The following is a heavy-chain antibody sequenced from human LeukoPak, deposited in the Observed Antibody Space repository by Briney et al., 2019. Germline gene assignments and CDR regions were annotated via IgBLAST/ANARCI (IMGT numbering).Heavy chain of an antibody. J-gene: IGHJ4*02. D-gene: IGHD2-15*01. V-gene: IGHV4-34*01. CDR3: ARGPREYCSGGSCFQFDY. Sequence: PSETLSLTCAVYGGSFSGYYWSWIRQPPGKGLEWIGEINHSGSTNYNPSLKSRVTISVDTSKNQFSLKLSSVTAADTAVYYCARGPREYCSGGSCFQFDYGGRGPLVPVSS. CDR2: INHSGST. CDR1: GGSFSGYY.